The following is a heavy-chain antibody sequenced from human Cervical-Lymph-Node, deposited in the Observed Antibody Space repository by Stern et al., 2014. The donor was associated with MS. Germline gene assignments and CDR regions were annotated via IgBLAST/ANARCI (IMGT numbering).Heavy chain of an antibody. Sequence: EVQLVQSGGGLVRPGGSLRLSCAASGLSFSLYSMNWVRQAPGKGLEWVSSISGSGSYIYYADSVKGRFTISRDNAKNSLYLQMNSLGADDMAVYYCAIPGGSSGWSGFYFDQWGQGTLVTVSS. CDR1: GLSFSLYS. V-gene: IGHV3-21*01. D-gene: IGHD6-19*01. CDR2: ISGSGSYI. J-gene: IGHJ4*02. CDR3: AIPGGSSGWSGFYFDQ.